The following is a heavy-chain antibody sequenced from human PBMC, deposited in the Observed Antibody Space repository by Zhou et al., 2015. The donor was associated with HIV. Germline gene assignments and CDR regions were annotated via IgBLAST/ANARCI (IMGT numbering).Heavy chain of an antibody. D-gene: IGHD3-16*01. J-gene: IGHJ4*02. Sequence: QVQLVQSGAEVKKPGASVKVSCKASGYTFTSYYMHWVRQAPGQGLEWMGIINPSGGSTSYAQKFQGRVTMTRDTSTSTAYMELRSLRSDDTAVYYCARDPKIMITFGGVSGYWGQGTLVTVSS. V-gene: IGHV1-46*01. CDR3: ARDPKIMITFGGVSGY. CDR1: GYTFTSYY. CDR2: INPSGGST.